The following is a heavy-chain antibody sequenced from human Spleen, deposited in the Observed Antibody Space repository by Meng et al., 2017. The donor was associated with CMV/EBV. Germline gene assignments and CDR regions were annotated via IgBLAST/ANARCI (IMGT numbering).Heavy chain of an antibody. CDR1: GGSISSYY. D-gene: IGHD3-22*01. J-gene: IGHJ6*02. CDR3: ARDYYDSGAYYYTEEYYHGLGV. Sequence: ESLKISCTISGGSISSYYWSWIRQPPGKGLEWIGYIYYSGSTNYNPSLKSRVTISVDTSKNQFSLQLNSVTPEDTAVYYCARDYYDSGAYYYTEEYYHGLGVWGQGTTVTVSS. V-gene: IGHV4-59*12. CDR2: IYYSGST.